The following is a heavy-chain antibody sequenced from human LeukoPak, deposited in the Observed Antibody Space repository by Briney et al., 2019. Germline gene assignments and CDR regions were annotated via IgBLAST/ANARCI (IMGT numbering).Heavy chain of an antibody. CDR1: GGSVSKNTYH. CDR3: ARFRSSGWYYFDS. CDR2: IYYIGNT. J-gene: IGHJ4*02. Sequence: PSETLSLTCTVSGGSVSKNTYHWGWVRQPPGRGLEWIAYIYYIGNTNYNPSLKSRATISIDTSKNHFSLTLSSVTAADTAVYYCARFRSSGWYYFDSWGQGMPVSVSS. D-gene: IGHD6-19*01. V-gene: IGHV4-61*05.